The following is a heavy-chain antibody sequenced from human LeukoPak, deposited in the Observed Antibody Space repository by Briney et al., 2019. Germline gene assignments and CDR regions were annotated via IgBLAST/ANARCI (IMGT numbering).Heavy chain of an antibody. CDR2: INPNSGGT. CDR1: GYTFTGYY. D-gene: IGHD5-18*01. J-gene: IGHJ4*02. Sequence: ASVKVSCKASGYTFTGYYMHWVRQAPGQGLEWMGWINPNSGGTNYAQKLQGRVTMTTDTSTSTAYMELRSLRSDDTAVYYCARDRLGGYSYGYRDYWGQGTLVTVSS. CDR3: ARDRLGGYSYGYRDY. V-gene: IGHV1-2*02.